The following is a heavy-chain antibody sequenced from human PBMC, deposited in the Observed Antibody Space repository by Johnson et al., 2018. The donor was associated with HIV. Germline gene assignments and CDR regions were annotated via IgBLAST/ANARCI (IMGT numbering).Heavy chain of an antibody. CDR3: ARDRENRDSRGAYCFYI. V-gene: IGHV3-30*03. D-gene: IGHD3-22*01. CDR2: ISYDGSNK. J-gene: IGHJ3*02. CDR1: GFTFSSYG. Sequence: QVQLVESGGGVVQPGRSLRLSCAASGFTFSSYGMHWVRQAPGKGLEWVAVISYDGSNKYYADSVKGRFTISKDNSKNTLYLQMNRLRAEDTAVYYCARDRENRDSRGAYCFYILGQGTMVTVSS.